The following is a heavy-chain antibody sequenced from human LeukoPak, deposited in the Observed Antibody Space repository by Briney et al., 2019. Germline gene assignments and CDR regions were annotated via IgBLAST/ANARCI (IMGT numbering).Heavy chain of an antibody. V-gene: IGHV4-59*01. CDR3: ARDKRHSYGRYFDP. J-gene: IGHJ4*02. CDR2: MQSTGNS. D-gene: IGHD5-18*01. Sequence: PSETLSLTCSVSGDSISTYRWNWIRKTPGKGLEWIGYMQSTGNSNYNPSLKSRVSIFVDTSKNQFVLNLRSVTAADTAVYYCARDKRHSYGRYFDPWGQGMLVTVSS. CDR1: GDSISTYR.